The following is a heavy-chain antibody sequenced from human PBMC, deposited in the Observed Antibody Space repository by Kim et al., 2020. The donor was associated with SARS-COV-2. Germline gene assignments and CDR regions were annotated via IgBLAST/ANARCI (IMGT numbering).Heavy chain of an antibody. CDR2: ISGDGGST. Sequence: GGSLRLSCAASGFTFEDYAMHWVRQAPGKGLEWVSLISGDGGSTYYADSVKGRFTISRDNSKNSLYLQMNSLRTEDTALYYCAKDISDLVYGSGSPYMGGYSYWGQGTLVTVSS. J-gene: IGHJ4*02. D-gene: IGHD3-10*01. V-gene: IGHV3-43*02. CDR3: AKDISDLVYGSGSPYMGGYSY. CDR1: GFTFEDYA.